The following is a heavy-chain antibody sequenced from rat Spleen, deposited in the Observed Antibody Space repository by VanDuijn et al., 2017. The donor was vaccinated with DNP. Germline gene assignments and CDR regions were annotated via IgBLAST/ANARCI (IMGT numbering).Heavy chain of an antibody. V-gene: IGHV5-22*01. CDR1: GFTFSNYD. D-gene: IGHD1-1*01. J-gene: IGHJ4*01. CDR3: ARPPYYYSGAMDT. CDR2: ISYEGSST. Sequence: EVQLVQSGGGLVQPGRSLKLSCAASGFTFSNYDMAWVRQAPTKGLEWVAYISYEGSSTYYGDSVKGRFTISRDNAKSTLYLQMNSLRSEDTATYYCARPPYYYSGAMDTWGQGTSVTVSS.